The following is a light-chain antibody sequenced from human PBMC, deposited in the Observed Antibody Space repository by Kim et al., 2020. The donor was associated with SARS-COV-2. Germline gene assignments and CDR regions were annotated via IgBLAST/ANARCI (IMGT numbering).Light chain of an antibody. V-gene: IGLV3-27*01. Sequence: SYELTQPSSVSVSPGQTARITCSGDVLAKKYARWFQQKPGQAPVLVIYKDRERPSGIPERFSGSSSGTTVTLTISGAQVEDEADYYCYSAADNNWV. CDR3: YSAADNNWV. CDR1: VLAKKY. J-gene: IGLJ3*02. CDR2: KDR.